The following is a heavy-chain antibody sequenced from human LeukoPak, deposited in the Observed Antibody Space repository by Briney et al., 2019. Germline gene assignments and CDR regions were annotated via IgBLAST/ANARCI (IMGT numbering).Heavy chain of an antibody. CDR1: GFTFSSYG. CDR2: ISYDGSNK. J-gene: IGHJ4*02. V-gene: IGHV3-30*18. D-gene: IGHD3-22*01. CDR3: AKDKEGYYYDSSGPTD. Sequence: PGGSLRLSCAASGFTFSSYGMHWVRQAPGKGLEWVAVISYDGSNKYYADSVKGRFTISRGNSKNTLYLQMNSLRAEDTAVYYCAKDKEGYYYDSSGPTDWGQGTLVTVSS.